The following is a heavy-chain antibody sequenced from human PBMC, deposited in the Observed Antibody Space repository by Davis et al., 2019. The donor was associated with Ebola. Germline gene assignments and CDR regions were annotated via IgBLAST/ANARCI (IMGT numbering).Heavy chain of an antibody. D-gene: IGHD3-16*01. CDR2: IHYTGST. CDR3: AERGGSV. Sequence: PSETLSLTCTVSGVSISRHYWSWIRQPPGKRLEWIGSIHYTGSTNYNSSLYSRVTISIDTSKNQFPLRLNSVTAADTAMYFCAERGGSVWGQGTLVTVSS. V-gene: IGHV4-59*11. J-gene: IGHJ4*02. CDR1: GVSISRHY.